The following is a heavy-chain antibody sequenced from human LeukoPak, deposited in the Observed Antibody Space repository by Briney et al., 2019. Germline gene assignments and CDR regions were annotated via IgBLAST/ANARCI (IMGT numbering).Heavy chain of an antibody. CDR3: ARGGFGDLDPGTVFDY. D-gene: IGHD3-10*01. CDR2: IYYSGST. V-gene: IGHV4-59*08. Sequence: SETLSLTCTVSGGSINNSYWTWIRQPPGKGLEWIGYIYYSGSTNYNPSLKSRVTISVDTSKNQFSLKLSSVTAADTAVYYCARGGFGDLDPGTVFDYWGQGTLVTVSS. J-gene: IGHJ4*02. CDR1: GGSINNSY.